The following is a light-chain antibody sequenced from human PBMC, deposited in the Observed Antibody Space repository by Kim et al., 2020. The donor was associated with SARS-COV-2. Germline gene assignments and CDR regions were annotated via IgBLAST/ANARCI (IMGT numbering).Light chain of an antibody. CDR2: DAF. V-gene: IGKV3-11*01. Sequence: LSLSPGERAPRSCRASQTVNNYLVWYQQKPGQPPRLLIHDAFNRAPGIPARFSGSGSGTDFTLTITALDPEDFAVYYCQLRTNWVTFGGGTKLEIK. J-gene: IGKJ4*01. CDR3: QLRTNWVT. CDR1: QTVNNY.